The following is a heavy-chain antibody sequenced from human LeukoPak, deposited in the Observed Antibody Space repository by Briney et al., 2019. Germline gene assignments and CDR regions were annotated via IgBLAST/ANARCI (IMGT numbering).Heavy chain of an antibody. Sequence: SVKVSCKASGGTFSSYAISWVRQAPGQGLEWMGRIIPILGIANYAQKFQGRVTITADKSTSTAYMELSSLRSEDTAVYYCARAGYSSSTSCIRFDYWGPGTLVTVSS. CDR1: GGTFSSYA. D-gene: IGHD2-2*01. J-gene: IGHJ4*02. V-gene: IGHV1-69*04. CDR3: ARAGYSSSTSCIRFDY. CDR2: IIPILGIA.